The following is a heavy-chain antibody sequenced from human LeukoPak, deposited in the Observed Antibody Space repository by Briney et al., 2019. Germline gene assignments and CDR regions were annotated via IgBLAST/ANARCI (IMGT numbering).Heavy chain of an antibody. CDR3: SRESGAFSPFGY. V-gene: IGHV4-4*02. Sequence: SGTLSLTWGVAGGSVSSTSWGSGVRQPPGRGLEWIAEISRSGITNYNPSLKSRVTMSLDRSKNPLSLPLTSVTAADTAVHYCSRESGAFSPFGYWGQGTLVTVSS. D-gene: IGHD1-26*01. CDR2: ISRSGIT. J-gene: IGHJ4*02. CDR1: GGSVSSTSW.